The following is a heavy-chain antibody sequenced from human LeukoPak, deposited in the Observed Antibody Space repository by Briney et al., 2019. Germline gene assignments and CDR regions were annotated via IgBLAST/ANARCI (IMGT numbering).Heavy chain of an antibody. CDR3: AREVQLERLGFGKEGSAFDY. D-gene: IGHD1-1*01. CDR1: GGSFSGHY. CDR2: INQSGST. Sequence: PSETLSLTCAVYGGSFSGHYWSWIRQSPGKGLEWIGQINQSGSTNYNPPLESRVTISVDTSKNQFSLKLTSVTAADTAVYYCAREVQLERLGFGKEGSAFDYWGQGTLVTVSS. V-gene: IGHV4-34*01. J-gene: IGHJ4*02.